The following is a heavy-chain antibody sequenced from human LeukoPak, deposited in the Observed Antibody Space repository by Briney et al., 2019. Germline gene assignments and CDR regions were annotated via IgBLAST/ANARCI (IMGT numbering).Heavy chain of an antibody. J-gene: IGHJ6*03. Sequence: SETLSLTCTVSGGSISSSSYYWGWIRQPPGKGLEWIGSIYYSGSTYYNPSLKSRVTISVDTSKNQFSLKLSSVTAADTAVYYCARHRGVGGAVVPAAIERLYYYYYMDVWGKGTTVTVSS. V-gene: IGHV4-39*01. CDR2: IYYSGST. D-gene: IGHD2-2*02. CDR3: ARHRGVGGAVVPAAIERLYYYYYMDV. CDR1: GGSISSSSYY.